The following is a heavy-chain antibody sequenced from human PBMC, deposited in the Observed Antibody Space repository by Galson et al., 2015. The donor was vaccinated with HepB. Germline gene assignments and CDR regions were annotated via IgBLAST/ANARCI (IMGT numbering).Heavy chain of an antibody. J-gene: IGHJ4*02. V-gene: IGHV5-51*01. CDR3: ARQPDYSTAAGDY. D-gene: IGHD6-13*01. CDR2: IYPRNSDT. CDR1: GYSFTSYW. Sequence: QSGAEVKKPGESLKISCKGSGYSFTSYWIGWARQMPGKGLEWMGSIYPRNSDTRYSPPFQGQVTISADKSTSTAYLQWSSLKASDTAMYYCARQPDYSTAAGDYWGQGTLVTVSS.